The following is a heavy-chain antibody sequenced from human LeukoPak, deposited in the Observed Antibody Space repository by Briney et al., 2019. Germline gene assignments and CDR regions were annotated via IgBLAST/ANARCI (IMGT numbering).Heavy chain of an antibody. CDR1: GFTFSSYW. V-gene: IGHV3-74*01. Sequence: PGGSLRLPCAASGFTFSSYWMHWVRQVAGKGLVWVARINHDGRSASYAESVKGRFTISRDNAKSTLYLQMNSLRAEDTAVYYCVRDVWGDRDGFFDNWGQGTLVTVSS. CDR3: VRDVWGDRDGFFDN. CDR2: INHDGRSA. D-gene: IGHD5-24*01. J-gene: IGHJ4*02.